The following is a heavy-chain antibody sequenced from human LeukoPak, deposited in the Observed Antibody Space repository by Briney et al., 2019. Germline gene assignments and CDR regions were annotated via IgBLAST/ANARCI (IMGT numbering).Heavy chain of an antibody. J-gene: IGHJ4*02. CDR2: IGTAGDT. CDR1: GFTFSSYD. V-gene: IGHV3-13*01. Sequence: AGGSLRLSCAASGFTFSSYDMHWVRQATGKGLEWVSAIGTAGDTYYPGSVKGRFTISRENAKNSLYLQMNSLRARDTAVYYCASEGRDGYNLDYWGQGTLVTVSS. CDR3: ASEGRDGYNLDY. D-gene: IGHD5-24*01.